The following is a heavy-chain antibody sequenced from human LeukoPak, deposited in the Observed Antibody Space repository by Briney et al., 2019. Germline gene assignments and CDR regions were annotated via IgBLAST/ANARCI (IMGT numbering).Heavy chain of an antibody. D-gene: IGHD4-17*01. Sequence: QPGGSLRLSCAASGFIFSRYWMHWVRQAPGKGLVWVSRLKSDGSSTSYADSVKGRFTISRDNAKNTLYLQMNGLRAEDTAVYYCGRDFYGQVDSWGQGTLVTVSS. CDR3: GRDFYGQVDS. CDR2: LKSDGSST. CDR1: GFIFSRYW. J-gene: IGHJ4*02. V-gene: IGHV3-74*01.